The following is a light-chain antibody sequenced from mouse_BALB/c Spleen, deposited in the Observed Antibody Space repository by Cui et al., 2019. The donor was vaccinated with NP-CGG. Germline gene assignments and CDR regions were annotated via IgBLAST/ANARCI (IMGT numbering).Light chain of an antibody. J-gene: IGLJ1*01. CDR3: SLWYSNHWL. CDR2: GTN. CDR1: TGAVTTSNY. V-gene: IGLV1*01. Sequence: PVVTTKSALPTQPGETVTLTCRSSTGAVTTSNYANWVQEKPDHLFTGLIGGTNNRAPGVPARFSGSLIGDKAALTITGAQTEDEAIYFCSLWYSNHWLFGGGTKLTVL.